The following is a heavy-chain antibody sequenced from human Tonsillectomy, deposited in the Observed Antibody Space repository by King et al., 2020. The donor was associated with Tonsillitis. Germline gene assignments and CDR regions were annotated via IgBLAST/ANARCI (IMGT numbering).Heavy chain of an antibody. J-gene: IGHJ6*03. CDR2: IYPGDSDA. CDR3: ARLDGDSSSISTAYMGD. Sequence: QLVQSGAEVKKPGESLKISCKGSGDSFTSYWIGWVRQMPGKGLEWMGIIYPGDSDATYSPSFQGQVTMSADKSISTAYLQWSSLKASDTAVYYCARLDGDSSSISTAYMGDWGKGTTVTVSS. CDR1: GDSFTSYW. V-gene: IGHV5-51*01. D-gene: IGHD3-22*01.